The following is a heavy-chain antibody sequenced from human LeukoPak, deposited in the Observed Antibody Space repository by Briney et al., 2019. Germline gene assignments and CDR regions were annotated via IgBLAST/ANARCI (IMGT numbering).Heavy chain of an antibody. J-gene: IGHJ4*02. D-gene: IGHD2-21*02. V-gene: IGHV3-23*01. CDR1: GFNFYIYA. Sequence: GGSLRLSCAASGFNFYIYAMTWVRQAPGKGLEWVSSVSDSDTNTYYADSVKGRFTISRDNSKNTLYLQMNSLRAEDTAVYSCVKDWRDEANCGGDCLEYWGQGTPVTVSS. CDR3: VKDWRDEANCGGDCLEY. CDR2: VSDSDTNT.